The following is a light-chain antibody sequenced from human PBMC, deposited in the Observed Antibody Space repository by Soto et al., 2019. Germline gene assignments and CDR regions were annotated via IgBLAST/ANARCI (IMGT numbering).Light chain of an antibody. CDR3: QQLNSYPPFT. Sequence: DIQLTQSPSFLSASVGDRVTITCRASQGISSYLAWYQQKPGKAPKLLIYAASTLQRGVPSRFSGSGSGTEFTLTISSLQPEDCATYYCQQLNSYPPFTFGPGTKVDIK. V-gene: IGKV1-9*01. CDR1: QGISSY. CDR2: AAS. J-gene: IGKJ3*01.